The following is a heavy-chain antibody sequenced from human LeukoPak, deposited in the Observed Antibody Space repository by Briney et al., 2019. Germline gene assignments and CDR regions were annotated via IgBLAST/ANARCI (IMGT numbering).Heavy chain of an antibody. J-gene: IGHJ4*02. Sequence: GGSLRLSCAASGFTFSTYWMHWVRQAPGKGLVWVSRINSDGASTNYAGSVEGRFTISRDNAKNTLYLQMNSLRAEDTAMYYCAKDGIVVSYFDYWGQGTLVTVSS. V-gene: IGHV3-74*01. CDR1: GFTFSTYW. D-gene: IGHD3-22*01. CDR2: INSDGAST. CDR3: AKDGIVVSYFDY.